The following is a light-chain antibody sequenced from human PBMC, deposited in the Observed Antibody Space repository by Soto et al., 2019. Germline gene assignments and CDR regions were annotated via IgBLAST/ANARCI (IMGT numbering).Light chain of an antibody. J-gene: IGLJ2*01. CDR1: SSDVGGYNY. Sequence: QYVLTQPPSASGSPGQSVTISCTGTSSDVGGYNYVSWYQQHPGKAPKLMIYEVSKRPSGVPDRFSGSKSGNTASLTVSGLQAEDEADYYCSSYAGSKGVFGGGTKLTVL. V-gene: IGLV2-8*01. CDR2: EVS. CDR3: SSYAGSKGV.